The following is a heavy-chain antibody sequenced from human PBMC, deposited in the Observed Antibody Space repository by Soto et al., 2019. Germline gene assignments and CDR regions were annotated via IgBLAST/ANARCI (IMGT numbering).Heavy chain of an antibody. CDR2: IIPLFGTA. Sequence: QVYLVQSGAEVKKPGSSVKISCKASGGIFSSNTINWVRQAAGQGLEWMGGIIPLFGTANYAEKFQGRVTITADNSTKTEYMELTSLRSEYTAVYYCARKAACGGDCYAFDSWGQGTLVTVSS. CDR1: GGIFSSNT. D-gene: IGHD2-21*02. CDR3: ARKAACGGDCYAFDS. V-gene: IGHV1-69*06. J-gene: IGHJ4*02.